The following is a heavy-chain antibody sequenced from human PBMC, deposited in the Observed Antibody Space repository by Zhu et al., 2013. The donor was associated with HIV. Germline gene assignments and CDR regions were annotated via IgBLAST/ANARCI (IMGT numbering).Heavy chain of an antibody. J-gene: IGHJ4*02. Sequence: QVQLVQSGAEVKKPGASVTVSCKASAYSFTGYYIHWVRQAPGQGLEWMGWMNPKSGNTGYAQKFQGRVTMTRNTSITTAYMELSSLRFEDTALYYCARGRFVYGDILTFWGQGAPVTVSS. CDR3: ARGRFVYGDILTF. V-gene: IGHV1-8*02. CDR2: MNPKSGNT. D-gene: IGHD4-17*01. CDR1: AYSFTGYY.